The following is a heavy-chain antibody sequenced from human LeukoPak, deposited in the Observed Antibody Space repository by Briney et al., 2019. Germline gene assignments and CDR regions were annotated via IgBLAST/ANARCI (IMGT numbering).Heavy chain of an antibody. CDR1: GFTFSSYA. V-gene: IGHV3-30-3*01. D-gene: IGHD3-22*01. CDR3: AREETYDSSGDGAFDI. Sequence: GRSLRLSCAASGFTFSSYAMHWVRQAPGKGLEWVAVISYDGSNKYYADSVKGRFTISRDNSKNTLYLQMNSLRAEDTAVYYCAREETYDSSGDGAFDIWGQGTMVTVSS. CDR2: ISYDGSNK. J-gene: IGHJ3*02.